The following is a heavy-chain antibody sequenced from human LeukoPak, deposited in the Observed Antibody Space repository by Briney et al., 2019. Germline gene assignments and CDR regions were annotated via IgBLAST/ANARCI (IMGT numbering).Heavy chain of an antibody. CDR2: ITESGDDT. Sequence: PGGSLRLSCAASGFTFSDYDMSWVRQAPGKGPEWVSVITESGDDTNYADSVKGRFIISRDNSKNTLFLQMNSLRVEDTAVYYCARDETTGKGTAWFGWVYWGRGTLVTVSS. V-gene: IGHV3-23*01. D-gene: IGHD3-10*01. J-gene: IGHJ4*02. CDR3: ARDETTGKGTAWFGWVY. CDR1: GFTFSDYD.